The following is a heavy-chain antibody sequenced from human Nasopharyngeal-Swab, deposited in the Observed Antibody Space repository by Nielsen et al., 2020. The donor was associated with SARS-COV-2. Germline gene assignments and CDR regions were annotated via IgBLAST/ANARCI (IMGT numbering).Heavy chain of an antibody. D-gene: IGHD2-15*01. CDR3: ARDTRTGSFDI. J-gene: IGHJ3*02. CDR1: GFTFSSYS. V-gene: IGHV3-21*01. Sequence: GESLKISCAASGFTFSSYSMNWVRQAPGKGLEWVSSISSSNIYYADSVKGRFTISRDNAKNSLYLQMNSLRAEDTAVYYCARDTRTGSFDIWGQGTMVTVSS. CDR2: ISSSNI.